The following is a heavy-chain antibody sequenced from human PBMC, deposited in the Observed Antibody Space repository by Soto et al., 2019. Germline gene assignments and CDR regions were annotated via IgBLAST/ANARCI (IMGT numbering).Heavy chain of an antibody. CDR1: GDSVSTNSAA. CDR2: TYYRSKWYN. J-gene: IGHJ5*02. V-gene: IGHV6-1*01. Sequence: SQTLSLTCAISGDSVSTNSAAWNWIRQSPSRGLEWLGRTYYRSKWYNDYAVSLKSRITINPDTSKNQFSLQLSSVTAADTAVYYCARAEGGSSPWDWFDPWGQGTLVTVSS. CDR3: ARAEGGSSPWDWFDP. D-gene: IGHD3-16*01.